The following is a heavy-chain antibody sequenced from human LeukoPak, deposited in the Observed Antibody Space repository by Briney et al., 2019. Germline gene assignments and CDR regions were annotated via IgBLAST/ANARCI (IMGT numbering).Heavy chain of an antibody. V-gene: IGHV1-69*13. J-gene: IGHJ4*02. CDR2: IIPIFGTA. Sequence: SVKVSCKASEGTFSSYAISWVRQAPGQGLEWMGGIIPIFGTANYAQKFQGRVTITADESTSTAYMELSSLRSEDTAVYYCARADDYGDYVFLLDYWGQGTLVTVSS. D-gene: IGHD4-17*01. CDR1: EGTFSSYA. CDR3: ARADDYGDYVFLLDY.